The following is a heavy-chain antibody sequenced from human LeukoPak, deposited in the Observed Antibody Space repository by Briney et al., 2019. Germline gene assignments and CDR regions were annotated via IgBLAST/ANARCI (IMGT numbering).Heavy chain of an antibody. J-gene: IGHJ5*02. CDR2: IYHSGST. D-gene: IGHD2-2*01. CDR1: GYSISSGYY. V-gene: IGHV4-38-2*01. CDR3: ARLSGYCSSTSCYEFGP. Sequence: PSETLSLXCAVSGYSISSGYYWGWIRQPPGKGLEWIGSIYHSGSTYYNPSLKSRVTISVDTSKNQFSLKLSSVTAADTAVYYCARLSGYCSSTSCYEFGPWGQGTLVTVSS.